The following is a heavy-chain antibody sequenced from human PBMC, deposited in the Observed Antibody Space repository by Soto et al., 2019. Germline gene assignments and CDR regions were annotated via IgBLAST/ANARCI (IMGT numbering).Heavy chain of an antibody. V-gene: IGHV4-39*01. CDR2: IYYSGNT. J-gene: IGHJ4*02. Sequence: QLQLQESGPGLVKPSETLSLTCTVSSGSISSSSSYWGWIRQPPGKGLEWIGSIYYSGNTYYNPSLKSRVTISIDSSKTQFSLKLNSVTTADTAVYCCGAQDYGAKGYYFETWGQGTLVTVSS. D-gene: IGHD4-17*01. CDR1: SGSISSSSSY. CDR3: GAQDYGAKGYYFET.